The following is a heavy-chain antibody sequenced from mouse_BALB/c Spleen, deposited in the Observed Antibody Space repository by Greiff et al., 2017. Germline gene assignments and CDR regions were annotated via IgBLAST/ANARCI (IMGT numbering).Heavy chain of an antibody. D-gene: IGHD1-1*01. CDR1: GYSFTSYW. CDR2: IYPGNSDT. V-gene: IGHV1-5*01. CDR3: SRSPYYYGTNFDV. J-gene: IGHJ1*01. Sequence: VQLQQSGTVLARPGASVKMSCKASGYSFTSYWMHWVKQRPGQGLEWIGAIYPGNSDTSYNQKFKGKAKLTAVTSASTAYMELSSLTNEDSAVYYCSRSPYYYGTNFDVWGAGTTVTVSS.